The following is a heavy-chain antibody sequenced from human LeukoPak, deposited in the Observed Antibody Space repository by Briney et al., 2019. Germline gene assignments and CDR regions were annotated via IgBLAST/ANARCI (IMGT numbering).Heavy chain of an antibody. CDR3: AGGNTWPGLSY. Sequence: GGSLRLSCAASGFTVSGNYMRWVRQAPGKGLEWVSVIYTAGSTYNADSVKGRFTISRDKSKNTLYLQMNTLRAEDTAVYFCAGGNTWPGLSYWGQGTLLTVSS. J-gene: IGHJ4*02. CDR1: GFTVSGNY. D-gene: IGHD6-25*01. V-gene: IGHV3-53*01. CDR2: IYTAGST.